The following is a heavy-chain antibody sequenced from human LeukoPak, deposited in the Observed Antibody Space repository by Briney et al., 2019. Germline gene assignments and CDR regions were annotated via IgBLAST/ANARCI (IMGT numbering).Heavy chain of an antibody. CDR3: ARHSRGRWYVFDY. CDR2: NSGSGGNT. V-gene: IGHV3-23*01. D-gene: IGHD6-13*01. Sequence: GGSLRLSCAASGFTFSSYAMSGARQAPGKGLEWVLGNSGSGGNTYYADSVKGRFTISRDNSNNSLYLQMNSLRAEDTAVYYCARHSRGRWYVFDYWGQGTLVTVSS. J-gene: IGHJ4*02. CDR1: GFTFSSYA.